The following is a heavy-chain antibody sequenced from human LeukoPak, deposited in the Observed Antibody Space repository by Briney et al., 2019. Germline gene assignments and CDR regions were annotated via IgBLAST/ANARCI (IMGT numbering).Heavy chain of an antibody. D-gene: IGHD6-13*01. V-gene: IGHV3-30*02. CDR2: IRYDGSNK. J-gene: IGHJ4*02. CDR1: GFTFSSYG. CDR3: AKDSAVIAAAGSFFDY. Sequence: PGGSLRLSCAASGFTFSSYGMHWVRQAPGKGLEWVAFIRYDGSNKYYADSVKGRVTISRDNSKNTLYLQMNSLRAEDTAVYYCAKDSAVIAAAGSFFDYWGQGTLVTVSS.